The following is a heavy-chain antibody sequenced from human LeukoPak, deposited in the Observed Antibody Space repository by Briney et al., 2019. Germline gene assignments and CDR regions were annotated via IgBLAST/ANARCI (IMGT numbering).Heavy chain of an antibody. D-gene: IGHD3-3*01. CDR1: GFTFSMFW. CDR2: IKQDGSDV. J-gene: IGHJ4*02. Sequence: GGSLRLSCAASGFTFSMFWMTWVRQVPGKGLEWVANIKQDGSDVYYADSVKGRFSISRDNSKNSLFLQMNSLRAEDTAVYYCARLVDDFWSGYPPIPYYFDYWGQGTLVTVSS. V-gene: IGHV3-7*01. CDR3: ARLVDDFWSGYPPIPYYFDY.